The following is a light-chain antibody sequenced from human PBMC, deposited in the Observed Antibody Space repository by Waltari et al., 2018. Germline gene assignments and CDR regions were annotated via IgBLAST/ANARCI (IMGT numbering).Light chain of an antibody. CDR2: GAS. Sequence: EIVLTQSPGTLSLSPGESAPLSCSASQSVTSSHLAWYQQKPGQAPRLLIYGASSRATAIPDRFSGSGSGTDFTLTISRLEAEDFAVYYCQQYGSSPRTFGQGTKVEIK. V-gene: IGKV3-20*01. J-gene: IGKJ1*01. CDR3: QQYGSSPRT. CDR1: QSVTSSH.